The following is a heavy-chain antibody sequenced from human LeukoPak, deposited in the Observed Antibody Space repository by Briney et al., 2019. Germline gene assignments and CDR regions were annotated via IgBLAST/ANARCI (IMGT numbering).Heavy chain of an antibody. CDR1: GFTFSSYA. CDR3: ANYITMIVVAQGPYYFDY. D-gene: IGHD3-22*01. V-gene: IGHV3-23*01. Sequence: GGSLRLSCAASGFTFSSYAMSWVRQAPGKGLEWVSAISGSGSSTYYADFVKGRFTISRDNSKNTLYLQMNSLRAEDTAVYYCANYITMIVVAQGPYYFDYWGQGTLVTVSS. CDR2: ISGSGSST. J-gene: IGHJ4*02.